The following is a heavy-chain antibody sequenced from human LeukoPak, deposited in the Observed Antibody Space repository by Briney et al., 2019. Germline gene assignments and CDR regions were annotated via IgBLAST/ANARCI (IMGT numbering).Heavy chain of an antibody. J-gene: IGHJ4*02. D-gene: IGHD4/OR15-4a*01. Sequence: GGSLRLSCVASGFTFSTYTFNWVRQAPGKGLEWLSYISSGGLTIFCADSVKGRFIISRDNTKNSIFLDMTNLRAEDTAVYYCARDFDYGDYIDFWGQGTLVAVSS. CDR2: ISSGGLTI. CDR1: GFTFSTYT. CDR3: ARDFDYGDYIDF. V-gene: IGHV3-48*04.